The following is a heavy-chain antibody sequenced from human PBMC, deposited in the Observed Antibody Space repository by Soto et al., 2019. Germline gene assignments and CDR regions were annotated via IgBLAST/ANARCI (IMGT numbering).Heavy chain of an antibody. CDR1: GGSISSSNW. J-gene: IGHJ6*02. CDR3: ARVSLDYYGSGGYSYYYYGMDV. CDR2: IYHSGST. Sequence: PSETLSLTCAVSGGSISSSNWWSWVRQPPGKGLEWIGEIYHSGSTNYNPSLKSRVTISVDKSKNQFSLKLSSVTAADTAVYYCARVSLDYYGSGGYSYYYYGMDVWGQGTTVTVSS. D-gene: IGHD3-10*01. V-gene: IGHV4-4*02.